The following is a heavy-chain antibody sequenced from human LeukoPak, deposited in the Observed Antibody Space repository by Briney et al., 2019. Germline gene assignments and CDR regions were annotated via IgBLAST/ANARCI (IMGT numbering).Heavy chain of an antibody. CDR3: AKTGSSSWGYFDC. Sequence: PGGTLTLSCAASGFTFSTDGMHWVRQAPGKGLEWVAFIRNDGSIKYYAHSVKGRFTISRDNSKNTLYLQMNSLRAEDTAVYYCAKTGSSSWGYFDCWGQGTLVTVSS. V-gene: IGHV3-30*02. D-gene: IGHD6-13*01. CDR1: GFTFSTDG. CDR2: IRNDGSIK. J-gene: IGHJ4*02.